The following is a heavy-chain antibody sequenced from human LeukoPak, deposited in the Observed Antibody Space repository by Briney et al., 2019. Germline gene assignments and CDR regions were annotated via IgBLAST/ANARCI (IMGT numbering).Heavy chain of an antibody. V-gene: IGHV4-34*01. J-gene: IGHJ6*03. Sequence: GSLRLSCAASGFTFSSYAMSWVRQAPGKGLEWIGEINHSGSTNYNPSLKSRVAISVDTSKNQFSLKLTSVTAADTAVYYCARVKDPGGYYYYYYMDVWGKGTTVTVSS. CDR2: INHSGST. CDR3: ARVKDPGGYYYYYYMDV. D-gene: IGHD3-16*01. CDR1: GFTFSSYA.